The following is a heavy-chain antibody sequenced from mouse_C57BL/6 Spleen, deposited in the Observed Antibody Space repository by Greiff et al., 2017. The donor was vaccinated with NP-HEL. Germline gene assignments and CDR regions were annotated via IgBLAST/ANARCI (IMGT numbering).Heavy chain of an antibody. CDR1: GFTFTSYW. CDR2: IYPGSGST. Sequence: QVQLQQPGAELVKPGASVKMSCKASGFTFTSYWITWVKQTPGQGLEWIADIYPGSGSTYYTDKFKSQVTLTVDTSSSTVYMQLSSLTSEDSAVYYCARSDSVGYIDYWGQGTTLTVSS. CDR3: ARSDSVGYIDY. V-gene: IGHV1-55*01. J-gene: IGHJ2*01. D-gene: IGHD1-1*01.